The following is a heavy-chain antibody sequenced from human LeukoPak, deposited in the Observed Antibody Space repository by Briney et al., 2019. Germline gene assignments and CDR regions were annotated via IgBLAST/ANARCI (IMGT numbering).Heavy chain of an antibody. V-gene: IGHV3-30*18. D-gene: IGHD2-2*01. J-gene: IGHJ6*02. CDR2: ISYDGSNK. Sequence: GGSLRLSCAASGFTFSSYGMHWVRLAPGKGLEWVAIISYDGSNKYYADSVRGRFTISRDNSKNTLYLQMNSLRAEGTAVYYCAKESLAYAYSYAMDVWGQGTTVTVSS. CDR1: GFTFSSYG. CDR3: AKESLAYAYSYAMDV.